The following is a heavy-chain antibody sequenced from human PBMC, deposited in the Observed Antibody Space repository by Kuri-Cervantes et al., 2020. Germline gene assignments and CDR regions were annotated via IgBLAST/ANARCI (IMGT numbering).Heavy chain of an antibody. J-gene: IGHJ4*02. D-gene: IGHD3-10*01. Sequence: ASVKVSCKASGYTFTGYYMHWVRQAPGQGLEWMGWINPNSGGTNYAQKFQGWVIMTRDTSISTAYMELSRLRSDDTAVYYCARARGQGSGSSWLGYWGQGTLVTVSS. CDR1: GYTFTGYY. CDR2: INPNSGGT. V-gene: IGHV1-2*04. CDR3: ARARGQGSGSSWLGY.